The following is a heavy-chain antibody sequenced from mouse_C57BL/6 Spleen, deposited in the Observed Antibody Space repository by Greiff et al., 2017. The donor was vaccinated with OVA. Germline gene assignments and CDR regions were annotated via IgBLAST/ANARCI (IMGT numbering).Heavy chain of an antibody. J-gene: IGHJ4*01. V-gene: IGHV1-80*01. Sequence: QVQLQQSGAELVKPGASVKISCKASGYAFSSYWMNWVKQRPGKGLEWIGQIYPGDGDTNYNGKFKGKATLTADKSSSTAYMQLSSLTSEDSAVYFCARSGDDYAMDYWGQGTSVTVSS. CDR1: GYAFSSYW. CDR3: ARSGDDYAMDY. CDR2: IYPGDGDT. D-gene: IGHD3-3*01.